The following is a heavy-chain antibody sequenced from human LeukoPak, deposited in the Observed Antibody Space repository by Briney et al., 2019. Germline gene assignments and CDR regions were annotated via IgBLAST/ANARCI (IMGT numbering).Heavy chain of an antibody. D-gene: IGHD3-16*01. CDR2: IIPIFGTA. CDR3: AREVTNYVWGSYKDY. Sequence: SVKVSCKASGYTFTGYYIHWVRQAPGQGLEWMGGIIPIFGTANYAQKFQGRVTITADESTSTAYMELSSLRSEDTAVYYCAREVTNYVWGSYKDYWGQGTLVTVSS. J-gene: IGHJ4*02. V-gene: IGHV1-69*13. CDR1: GYTFTGYY.